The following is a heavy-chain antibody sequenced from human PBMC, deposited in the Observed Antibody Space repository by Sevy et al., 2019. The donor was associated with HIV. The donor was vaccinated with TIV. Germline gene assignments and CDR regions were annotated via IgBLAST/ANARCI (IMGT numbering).Heavy chain of an antibody. CDR3: ARDKDWGGFDC. CDR1: GFTFSHFW. J-gene: IGHJ4*02. CDR2: IREDESER. V-gene: IGHV3-7*01. Sequence: GGYLRLSCAASGFTFSHFWMSWVRQVPGKGLQWVANIREDESERYYMDSVKGRFTISRDNVNNRLYLQMNSLRAEDTAVYYCARDKDWGGFDCWGQGTLVTVSS. D-gene: IGHD3-16*01.